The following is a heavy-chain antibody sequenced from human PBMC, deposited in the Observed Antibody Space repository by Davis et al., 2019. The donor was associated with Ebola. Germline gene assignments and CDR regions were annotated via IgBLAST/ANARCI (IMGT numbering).Heavy chain of an antibody. V-gene: IGHV3-7*01. D-gene: IGHD3-16*01. CDR3: AREGAPLRGDGGGYYFDY. Sequence: GGSLRLSCAASGFTFSDYYMSWIRQAPGKGLEWVAKIKQDGSEKYYVDSVKGRFTISRDNAKNSLFLQMNSLRVDDTAFYYCAREGAPLRGDGGGYYFDYWGQGTLVTVSS. CDR2: IKQDGSEK. J-gene: IGHJ4*02. CDR1: GFTFSDYY.